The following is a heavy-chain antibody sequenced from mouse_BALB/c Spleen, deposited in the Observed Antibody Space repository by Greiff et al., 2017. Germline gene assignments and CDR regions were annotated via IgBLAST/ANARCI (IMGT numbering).Heavy chain of an antibody. J-gene: IGHJ4*01. Sequence: VQLQQSGTVLARPGASVKMSCKASGYTFTSYWMHWVKQRPGQGLEWIGAIYPGNSDTSYNQKFKGKAKLTAVTSTSTAYMELSSLTNEDSAVYYCTRSRGNYDAMDYWGQGTSVTVSA. CDR1: GYTFTSYW. CDR2: IYPGNSDT. D-gene: IGHD2-1*01. CDR3: TRSRGNYDAMDY. V-gene: IGHV1-5*01.